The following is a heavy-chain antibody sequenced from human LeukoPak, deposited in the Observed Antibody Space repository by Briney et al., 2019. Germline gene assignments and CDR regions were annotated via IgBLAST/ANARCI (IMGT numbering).Heavy chain of an antibody. Sequence: ASVKVSCKASGYTFTGYYMHWVRQAPGQGLEWMGWINPNSGGTNYAQKLQGRVTMTTDTSTSTAYMELSRLRSDDTAVYYCARDPDCSSTSCYKNWFDPWGQGTLVTVSS. CDR2: INPNSGGT. CDR3: ARDPDCSSTSCYKNWFDP. CDR1: GYTFTGYY. J-gene: IGHJ5*02. D-gene: IGHD2-2*02. V-gene: IGHV1-2*02.